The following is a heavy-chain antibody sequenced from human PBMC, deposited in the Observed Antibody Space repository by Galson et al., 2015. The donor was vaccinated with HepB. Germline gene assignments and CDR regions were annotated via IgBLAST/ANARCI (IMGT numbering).Heavy chain of an antibody. V-gene: IGHV3-7*03. Sequence: SLRLSCAGSGFTFSSYWMTWVRQAPGKGLEWVAHIKQDGSEKYHVDSVKGRFTISRDNAKNSLYLQINSLRAEDTAVYYCARAPRNLDVWGQGTTVTVSS. CDR1: GFTFSSYW. CDR2: IKQDGSEK. J-gene: IGHJ6*02. D-gene: IGHD1-14*01. CDR3: ARAPRNLDV.